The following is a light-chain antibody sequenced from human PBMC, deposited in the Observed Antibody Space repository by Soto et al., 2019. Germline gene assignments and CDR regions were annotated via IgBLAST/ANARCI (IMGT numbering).Light chain of an antibody. J-gene: IGKJ1*01. CDR1: QTISSSY. CDR2: GTS. Sequence: ESVLTQSPGTLSLSPGERATLTCRASQTISSSYLAWYQQKPGQAPRLLIHGTSRRATGIPDRFSGSGSGADFTLTISRLEPEDFVVYYCPQYGTTPRTFGQGTKVEIK. CDR3: PQYGTTPRT. V-gene: IGKV3-20*01.